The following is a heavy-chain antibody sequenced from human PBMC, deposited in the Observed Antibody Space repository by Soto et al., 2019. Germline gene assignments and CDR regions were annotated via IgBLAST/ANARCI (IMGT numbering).Heavy chain of an antibody. CDR3: ARKYCSGGSCYYMDV. V-gene: IGHV1-18*01. CDR2: ISAYNGNT. J-gene: IGHJ6*03. CDR1: GYTFTSYG. D-gene: IGHD2-15*01. Sequence: ASGKVSCKASGYTFTSYGISWVRQAPGQGLEWMGWISAYNGNTNYAQKLQGRVTMTTDTSTSTAYMELRSLRSDDTAVYYCARKYCSGGSCYYMDVWGKGTTVTVSS.